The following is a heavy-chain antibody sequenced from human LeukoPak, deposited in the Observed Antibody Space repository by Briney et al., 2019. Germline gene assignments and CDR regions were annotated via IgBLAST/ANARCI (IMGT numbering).Heavy chain of an antibody. CDR1: GGSISGYY. CDR2: TYYSGST. CDR3: ARDEMGDV. Sequence: PSETLSLTCTVSGGSISGYYWSGIRQPPGKGLEWVGYTYYSGSTYYNPSLKSRVTISVDTSKNQFSLKLNSVTAADTAVYYWARDEMGDVWGQGTTVTVSS. V-gene: IGHV4-59*01. J-gene: IGHJ6*02. D-gene: IGHD2-8*01.